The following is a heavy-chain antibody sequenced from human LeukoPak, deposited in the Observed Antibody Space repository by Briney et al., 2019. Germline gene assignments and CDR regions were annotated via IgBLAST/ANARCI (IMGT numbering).Heavy chain of an antibody. CDR1: GYSISSSYY. D-gene: IGHD7-27*01. CDR2: IYHSGNT. CDR3: ARGIPHWGTDYYYYYYMDV. V-gene: IGHV4-38-2*02. Sequence: SETLSLTCTVSGYSISSSYYWGWIRQPPGKGLEWIGSIYHSGNTYYNPSLKSRVTISVDTSKNQFSLKLSSVTAADTAVYYCARGIPHWGTDYYYYYYMDVWGKGTTVTVSS. J-gene: IGHJ6*03.